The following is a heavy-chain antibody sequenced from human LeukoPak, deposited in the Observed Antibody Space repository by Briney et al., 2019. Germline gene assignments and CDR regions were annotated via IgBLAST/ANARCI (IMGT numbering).Heavy chain of an antibody. D-gene: IGHD3-3*01. V-gene: IGHV3-48*01. Sequence: PGGSLRLSCAASGFTFRSYSMNWVRQAPGKGLEWVSYISSSSSTIYYADSVKGRFTISRDNAKNSLYLQMNSLRAEDTAVYYCASQGYYDFLYYYYMDVWGKGTTVTVSS. CDR2: ISSSSSTI. J-gene: IGHJ6*03. CDR3: ASQGYYDFLYYYYMDV. CDR1: GFTFRSYS.